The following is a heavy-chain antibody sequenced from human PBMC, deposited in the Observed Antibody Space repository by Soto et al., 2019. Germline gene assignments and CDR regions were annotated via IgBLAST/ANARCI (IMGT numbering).Heavy chain of an antibody. CDR2: ISYDGRSK. J-gene: IGHJ4*02. CDR1: GFTFSSFS. V-gene: IGHV3-30*04. CDR3: ARTTAVAGTPEFDY. Sequence: GGSLRLSCAASGFTFSSFSLHWVRQAPGKGLEWLALISYDGRSKYNADSVKGRLTISRENSNNTLYLQLSSLRPEDTAVYYCARTTAVAGTPEFDYWGQGALVTVSS. D-gene: IGHD6-19*01.